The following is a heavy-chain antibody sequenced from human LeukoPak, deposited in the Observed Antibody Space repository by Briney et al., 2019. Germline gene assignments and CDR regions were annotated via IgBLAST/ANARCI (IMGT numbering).Heavy chain of an antibody. Sequence: GGSLRLSCAASGFTFSGYAMSWVRQAPGKGLEWVSTITGSGGTTYYADSVKGRFTISRDNSKNTLCLQMNSLRAEDTAVYYCAKGRGYCSGGSCYSGFDSWGQGTLVTVSS. J-gene: IGHJ5*01. CDR1: GFTFSGYA. V-gene: IGHV3-23*01. D-gene: IGHD2-15*01. CDR2: ITGSGGTT. CDR3: AKGRGYCSGGSCYSGFDS.